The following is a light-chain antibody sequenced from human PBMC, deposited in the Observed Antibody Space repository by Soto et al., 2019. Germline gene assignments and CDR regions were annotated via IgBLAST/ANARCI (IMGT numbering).Light chain of an antibody. CDR2: DVN. CDR3: ASYTRTTTLV. Sequence: QSVLTQPASVSGSPGQSITISCTGTISDIGGYNFISWYQHHPGKAPKLVIYDVNNRPSGISYRFSGSESGNTASLTISGLQAEDEADYYCASYTRTTTLVFGGGTKVTVL. CDR1: ISDIGGYNF. V-gene: IGLV2-14*01. J-gene: IGLJ2*01.